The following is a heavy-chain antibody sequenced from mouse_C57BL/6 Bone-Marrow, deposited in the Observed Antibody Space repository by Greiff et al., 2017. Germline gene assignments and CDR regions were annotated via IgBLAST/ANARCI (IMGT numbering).Heavy chain of an antibody. CDR2: INPNNGGT. V-gene: IGHV1-26*01. D-gene: IGHD2-4*01. CDR1: GYTFTDYY. J-gene: IGHJ4*01. CDR3: ARCGYDYDDPRLMDY. Sequence: EVQLQQSGPELVKPGASVKISCKASGYTFTDYYMNWVKQSHGKSLEWIGDINPNNGGTSYNQKFKGKATLTVDKSSSTAYMELRSLTSEDSAVYYCARCGYDYDDPRLMDYWGQGTSVTVSS.